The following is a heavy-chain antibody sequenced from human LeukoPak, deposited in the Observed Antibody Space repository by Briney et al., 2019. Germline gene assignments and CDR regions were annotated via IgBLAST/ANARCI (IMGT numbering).Heavy chain of an antibody. Sequence: SETLSLTCTVSGRSMSSYYWSWIRQPPGKGLEWIGYIYYSGSTNYNPSLKSRVTISVDTSKNQFSLKLSSVTAADTAVYYCARGYSSSWTPLDNWFDPWGQGTLVTVSS. J-gene: IGHJ5*02. D-gene: IGHD6-13*01. V-gene: IGHV4-59*01. CDR1: GRSMSSYY. CDR2: IYYSGST. CDR3: ARGYSSSWTPLDNWFDP.